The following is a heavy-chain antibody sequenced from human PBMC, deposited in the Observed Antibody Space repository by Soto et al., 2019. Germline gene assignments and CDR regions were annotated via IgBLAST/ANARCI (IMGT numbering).Heavy chain of an antibody. CDR3: ARDQQWLTTRPYYYYGMDV. D-gene: IGHD6-19*01. Sequence: QVQLQESGPGLVKPSETLSLTCTVSGGSVSSGSYYWSWIRQPPGKGLEWIGYIYYSGSTNYNPSLKSRVTISVDTSKNQFSLKLSSVTAADTAVYYCARDQQWLTTRPYYYYGMDVWGQGTTVTVSS. CDR1: GGSVSSGSYY. CDR2: IYYSGST. V-gene: IGHV4-61*01. J-gene: IGHJ6*02.